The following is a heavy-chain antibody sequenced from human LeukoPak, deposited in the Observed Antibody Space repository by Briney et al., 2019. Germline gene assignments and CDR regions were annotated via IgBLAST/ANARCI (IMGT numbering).Heavy chain of an antibody. CDR3: ARDGTGSFLDY. CDR1: GFTFSSYV. J-gene: IGHJ4*02. D-gene: IGHD1-1*01. V-gene: IGHV4-38-2*02. Sequence: GSLRLSCAASGFTFSSYVMHWVRQSPGKGLEWIGSIYYSGSTYYKPSLKSRVTISVDTSKNQFYLKLSSVTAADTAVYYCARDGTGSFLDYWGQGTLVTVSS. CDR2: IYYSGST.